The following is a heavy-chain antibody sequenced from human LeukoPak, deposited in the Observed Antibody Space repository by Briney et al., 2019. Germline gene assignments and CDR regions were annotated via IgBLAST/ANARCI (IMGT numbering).Heavy chain of an antibody. Sequence: PGGSLRLSCAASGFTFSSYSMNWVRQAPGKGLEWVTSISSSSSYIYYADSVKGRFTISRDNAKNSLYLQMNSLRAEDTAVYYCARGNVGATNTFDYWGQGTLVTVSS. V-gene: IGHV3-21*01. CDR1: GFTFSSYS. J-gene: IGHJ4*02. D-gene: IGHD1-26*01. CDR3: ARGNVGATNTFDY. CDR2: ISSSSSYI.